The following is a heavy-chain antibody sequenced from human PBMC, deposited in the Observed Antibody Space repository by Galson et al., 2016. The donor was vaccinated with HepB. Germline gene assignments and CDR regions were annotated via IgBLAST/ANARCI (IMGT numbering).Heavy chain of an antibody. Sequence: SETLSLTCAVYGGSLSAYYWSWIRQAPGKGLEWIAEVNHVGSTDYNPSLKSRVTTSVDTSKREFSLNLKSVTAADTAVYYCATGYCSGGACYSGAFHIWGQGTMVTVS. J-gene: IGHJ3*02. D-gene: IGHD2-15*01. CDR1: GGSLSAYY. CDR2: VNHVGST. V-gene: IGHV4-34*01. CDR3: ATGYCSGGACYSGAFHI.